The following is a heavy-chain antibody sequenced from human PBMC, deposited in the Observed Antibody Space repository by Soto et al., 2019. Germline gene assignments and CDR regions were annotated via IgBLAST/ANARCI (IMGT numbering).Heavy chain of an antibody. CDR3: ARFGDSSGYYFGDDY. V-gene: IGHV1-8*02. D-gene: IGHD3-22*01. Sequence: ASVKVSCKASGYTFTSYGISWVRQAPGQGLEWMGWMNPNSGNTGYAQKFQGRVTMTRNTSISTAYMELSSLRSEDTAVYYCARFGDSSGYYFGDDYWGQGTLVTVSS. CDR1: GYTFTSYG. CDR2: MNPNSGNT. J-gene: IGHJ4*02.